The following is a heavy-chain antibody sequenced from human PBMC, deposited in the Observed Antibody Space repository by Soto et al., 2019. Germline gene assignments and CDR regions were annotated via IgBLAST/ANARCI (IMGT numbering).Heavy chain of an antibody. CDR2: IAPGNGNT. CDR3: AKGSRMWTPDY. Sequence: QVQLVQSGAEVKKPGASVKVFCKASGYTFTDYAIHWVRQAPGQRLELMGWIAPGNGNTKYSQNFQGRVTITRGTSATTAYMELSSLRSEDTAVYYCAKGSRMWTPDYWGQGTLVTVSS. CDR1: GYTFTDYA. J-gene: IGHJ4*02. V-gene: IGHV1-3*01. D-gene: IGHD2-21*01.